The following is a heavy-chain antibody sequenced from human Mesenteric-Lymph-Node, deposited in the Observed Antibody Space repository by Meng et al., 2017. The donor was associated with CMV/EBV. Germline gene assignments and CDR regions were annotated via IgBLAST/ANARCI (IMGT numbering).Heavy chain of an antibody. CDR1: GFTVSSNY. CDR2: IYSGGST. D-gene: IGHD4-11*01. J-gene: IGHJ4*02. CDR3: ARGNSNYGY. V-gene: IGHV3-53*01. Sequence: GESLKISCAASGFTVSSNYMSWVRQAPGKGLEWVSVIYSGGSTYYADSVKGRFTISRDNSKNTLYLQMNSLRAEDTAVYYCARGNSNYGYWGQGTLVTVSS.